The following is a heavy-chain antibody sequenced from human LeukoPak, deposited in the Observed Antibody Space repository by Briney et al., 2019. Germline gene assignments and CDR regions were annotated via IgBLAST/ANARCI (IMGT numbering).Heavy chain of an antibody. D-gene: IGHD4-23*01. CDR2: IKQDGSEK. V-gene: IGHV3-7*01. CDR3: ASVDGGNSPFDY. Sequence: GGSLRLSCAASGFSFSSYWMNWVRQAPGKGLEWVANIKQDGSEKYYVDSVKGRFTISRDNAENSLYLQMNSLRAEDTAVYYCASVDGGNSPFDYWGQGTLVTVSS. CDR1: GFSFSSYW. J-gene: IGHJ4*02.